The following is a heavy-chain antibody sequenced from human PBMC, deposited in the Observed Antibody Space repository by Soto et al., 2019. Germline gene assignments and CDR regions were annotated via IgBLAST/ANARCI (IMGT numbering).Heavy chain of an antibody. V-gene: IGHV4-34*01. Sequence: PSETLSLTCAVYGGSFSGYYWSWIRQPPGKGQEWIGEINHSGSTNYNPSLKSRVTISVDKSKNQFSLKLSSVTAADTAVYYCARGTTVTNYLHYRGHAPLVSVPQ. CDR3: ARGTTVTNYLHY. CDR1: GGSFSGYY. CDR2: INHSGST. J-gene: IGHJ4*01. D-gene: IGHD4-17*01.